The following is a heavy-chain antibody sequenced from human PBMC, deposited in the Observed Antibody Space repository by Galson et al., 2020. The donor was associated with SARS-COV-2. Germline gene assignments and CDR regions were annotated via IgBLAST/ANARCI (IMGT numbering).Heavy chain of an antibody. D-gene: IGHD2-15*01. J-gene: IGHJ4*02. CDR1: SGSISTTSYY. Sequence: SETLSLTCTVSSGSISTTSYYWGWIRQPTGKGLEWIGSIYYTGSTYSNPSLKSRVIISVDTSKNQFSLKLNSVTAADTAVYYCARLGGCSGGSCYSPQYFDYWGQGTLVTVSS. CDR3: ARLGGCSGGSCYSPQYFDY. V-gene: IGHV4-39*07. CDR2: IYYTGST.